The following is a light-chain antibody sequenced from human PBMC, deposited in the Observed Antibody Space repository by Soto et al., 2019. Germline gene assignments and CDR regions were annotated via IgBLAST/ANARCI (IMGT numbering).Light chain of an antibody. CDR3: QQRSNWPRT. Sequence: EIVLTQSPATLSLSPGERATLSCRASQSVSSYLAWYQQKPGQAPRLLIYDDSNRAHGIPARFSGSGSGTDFTLTISSLQPEDFGVYYCQQRSNWPRTFGQGTKVEIK. V-gene: IGKV3-11*01. CDR2: DDS. J-gene: IGKJ1*01. CDR1: QSVSSY.